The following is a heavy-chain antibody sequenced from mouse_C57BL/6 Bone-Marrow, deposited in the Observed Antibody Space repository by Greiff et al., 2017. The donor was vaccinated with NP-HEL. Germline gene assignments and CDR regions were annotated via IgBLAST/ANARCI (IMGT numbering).Heavy chain of an antibody. CDR1: GYSFTGYF. V-gene: IGHV1-20*01. D-gene: IGHD2-4*01. J-gene: IGHJ3*01. Sequence: VQLQQSGPELVKPGDSVKISCKASGYSFTGYFMNWVMQSHGKSLEWIGRINPYNGDTFYNQKFKCKATLTVDKSSSTAHMELRSLTSEDSAVYYCAREGAAIYYDYLFAYWGQGTLVTVSA. CDR3: AREGAAIYYDYLFAY. CDR2: INPYNGDT.